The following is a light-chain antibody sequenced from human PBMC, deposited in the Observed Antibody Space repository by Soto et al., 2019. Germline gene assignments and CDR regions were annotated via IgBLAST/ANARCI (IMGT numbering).Light chain of an antibody. V-gene: IGLV2-8*01. CDR1: SSDVGGYNY. J-gene: IGLJ2*01. CDR3: QSYDSSLRGEV. CDR2: EVS. Sequence: QSALTQPPSASGSPGQSVTISCTGTSSDVGGYNYVSWYQQHPGKAPKLMIYEVSKRPSGVPDRFSGSKSGNTASLTVSGLQAEDEADYYCQSYDSSLRGEVFGGGTKLTVL.